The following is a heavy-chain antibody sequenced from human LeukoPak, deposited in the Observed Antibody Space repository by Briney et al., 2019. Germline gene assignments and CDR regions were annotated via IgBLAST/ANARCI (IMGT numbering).Heavy chain of an antibody. D-gene: IGHD1-26*01. Sequence: SETLSLTCTVSGGSVSSGSYYWSWIRQPPGKGLEWIGYIYYSGSTNYNPSLKSRVTISVDTSKNQFSLKLSSVTAADTAVYYCARGGLGATFDYWGQGTLVTVSP. CDR3: ARGGLGATFDY. CDR2: IYYSGST. J-gene: IGHJ4*02. CDR1: GGSVSSGSYY. V-gene: IGHV4-61*01.